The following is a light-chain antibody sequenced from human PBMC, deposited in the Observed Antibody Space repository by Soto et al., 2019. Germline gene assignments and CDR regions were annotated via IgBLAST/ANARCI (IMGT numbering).Light chain of an antibody. Sequence: QSALTQPRSVSGSPGQSVTISCTGTSSDVGGYNYVSWYQQHPGKAPKLMIYDVNKWPSGVPDRFSGSKSGNTASLTISGLQAEDEADYHCCSYAGSHTPWVFGGVTKVTVL. V-gene: IGLV2-11*01. CDR1: SSDVGGYNY. CDR3: CSYAGSHTPWV. J-gene: IGLJ3*02. CDR2: DVN.